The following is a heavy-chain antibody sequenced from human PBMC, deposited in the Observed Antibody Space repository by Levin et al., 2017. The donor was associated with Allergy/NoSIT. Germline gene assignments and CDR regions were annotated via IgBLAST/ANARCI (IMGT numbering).Heavy chain of an antibody. D-gene: IGHD3-22*01. CDR1: GFTFNSYS. J-gene: IGHJ4*02. V-gene: IGHV3-48*01. CDR3: ARDRSSGYYGSADY. Sequence: GGSLRLSCAASGFTFNSYSMNWVRQAPGKGLEWVSYISSSSGTIYYADSVKGRFTISRDNAKNSLYLQMNSLRAEDTAVYYCARDRSSGYYGSADYWGQGTLVTVSS. CDR2: ISSSSGTI.